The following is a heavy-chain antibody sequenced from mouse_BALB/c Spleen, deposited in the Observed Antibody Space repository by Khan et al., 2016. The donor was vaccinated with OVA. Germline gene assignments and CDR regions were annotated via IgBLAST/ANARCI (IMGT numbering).Heavy chain of an antibody. Sequence: QIQLVQSGPELKKPGETVKISCKASGYTFTNYGMNWVKQAPGKGLKWMGWINTYTGEPTSADDFKGRFVFSLETSASTAYLQISNLKNEDMTTYFCARISSYWYSDVWGAGTTVTVSS. CDR2: INTYTGEP. J-gene: IGHJ1*01. D-gene: IGHD6-2*01. V-gene: IGHV9-1*02. CDR3: ARISSYWYSDV. CDR1: GYTFTNYG.